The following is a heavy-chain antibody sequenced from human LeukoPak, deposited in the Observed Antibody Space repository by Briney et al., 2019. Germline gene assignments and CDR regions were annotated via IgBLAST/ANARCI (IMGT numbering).Heavy chain of an antibody. CDR2: IYSGGTT. J-gene: IGHJ4*02. D-gene: IGHD2-15*01. V-gene: IGHV3-66*01. Sequence: PGGSLRLSCAASGFTVSSNYMSWVRQAPGKGLEWVSVIYSGGTTYYADSVKGRFTISRDNSKNTLYLQMNSLRAEDTAVYYCARELGYCSGGSCPFDYWGQGTLVTVSS. CDR3: ARELGYCSGGSCPFDY. CDR1: GFTVSSNY.